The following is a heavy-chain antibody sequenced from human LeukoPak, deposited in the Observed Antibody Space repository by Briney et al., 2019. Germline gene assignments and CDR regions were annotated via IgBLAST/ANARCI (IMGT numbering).Heavy chain of an antibody. CDR1: GYKFTTYW. V-gene: IGHV5-51*01. Sequence: GESLMISCKGSGYKFTTYWIGWVRQMPGKGLEWMGIIYPGDFDTRYSPSFRGQVTISVDKSINTAYLQWSSLKASDTATYYCASTPTSVSNPQFFDNWGQGTLVTVSS. D-gene: IGHD2-15*01. CDR3: ASTPTSVSNPQFFDN. J-gene: IGHJ4*02. CDR2: IYPGDFDT.